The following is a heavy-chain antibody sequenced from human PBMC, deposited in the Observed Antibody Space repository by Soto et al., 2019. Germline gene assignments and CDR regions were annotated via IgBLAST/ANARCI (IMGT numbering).Heavy chain of an antibody. V-gene: IGHV1-2*04. CDR2: INPNSGGT. CDR1: GYTFTGYY. CDR3: ARDSVAGTEMFDY. D-gene: IGHD6-19*01. J-gene: IGHJ4*02. Sequence: ASVKVSCKASGYTFTGYYMHWVRQAPGQGLEWMGWINPNSGGTNYAQKFQGWVTMTRDTSISTTYMELSRLRSDDTAVYYCARDSVAGTEMFDYWGQGTLVTVSS.